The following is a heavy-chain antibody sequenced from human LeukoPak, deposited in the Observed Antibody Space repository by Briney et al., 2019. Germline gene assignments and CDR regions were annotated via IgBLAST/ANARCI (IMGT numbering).Heavy chain of an antibody. V-gene: IGHV3-33*01. D-gene: IGHD1-26*01. J-gene: IGHJ4*02. CDR3: ARGIFKWEAPDC. CDR1: GFTFSIYC. CDR2: ICSDGVDI. Sequence: PGGSLRLSCAASGFTFSIYCLHWVRQAPGKGLEWVGRICSDGVDIYNADSVKGRFTISRDTSKNTLYLQMNSLRAEDTAVYFCARGIFKWEAPDCWGQGTLVTVSP.